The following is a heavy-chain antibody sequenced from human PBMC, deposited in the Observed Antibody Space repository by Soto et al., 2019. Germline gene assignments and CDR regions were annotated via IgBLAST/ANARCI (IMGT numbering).Heavy chain of an antibody. J-gene: IGHJ5*02. V-gene: IGHV3-23*01. CDR3: AKGVLRWELPRANWFDP. CDR1: GFTFSSYA. Sequence: GGSLRLSCAASGFTFSSYAMSWVRQAPGKGLEWVSAISGSGGSTYYADSVKGRFTISRDNSKNTLYLQMNSLRAEDTAVYYCAKGVLRWELPRANWFDPWGQGTLVTVSS. D-gene: IGHD1-26*01. CDR2: ISGSGGST.